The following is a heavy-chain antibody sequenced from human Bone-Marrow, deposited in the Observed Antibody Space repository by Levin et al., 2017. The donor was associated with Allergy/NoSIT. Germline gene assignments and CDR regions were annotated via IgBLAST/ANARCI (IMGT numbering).Heavy chain of an antibody. Sequence: ASVKVSCKVSGYSLSELAMHWVRQAPGQGLEWMGGYDPEDGEIVYAQKVQGRVTMTEDTSIETAYMELNSLTSEDTAVYYCAGFSCSGEWELLRYAFNVWGQGAMVIVSS. D-gene: IGHD1-26*01. CDR3: AGFSCSGEWELLRYAFNV. CDR2: YDPEDGEI. CDR1: GYSLSELA. V-gene: IGHV1-24*01. J-gene: IGHJ3*01.